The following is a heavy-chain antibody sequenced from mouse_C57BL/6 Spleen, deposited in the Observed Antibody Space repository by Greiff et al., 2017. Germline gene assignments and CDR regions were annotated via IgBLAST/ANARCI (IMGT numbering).Heavy chain of an antibody. CDR3: ARGNDYDRGDY. CDR1: GFNIKNTY. D-gene: IGHD2-4*01. CDR2: IDPANGNT. J-gene: IGHJ4*01. Sequence: EVQLQQSVAELVRPGASVKLSCTASGFNIKNTYMHWVKQRPEQGLEWIGRIDPANGNTKYAPKFPGKATITADTSSNTAYLQRSSLTSEDTDSYCCARGNDYDRGDYWGQGTSATVSS. V-gene: IGHV14-3*01.